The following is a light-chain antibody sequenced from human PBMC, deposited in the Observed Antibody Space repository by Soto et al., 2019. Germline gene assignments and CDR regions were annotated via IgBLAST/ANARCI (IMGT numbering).Light chain of an antibody. Sequence: QSVLTQPLSASGTPGQSVTISCSGSTXNIGSKTVSWYQQVPGAAPKLLIYSTNQWPSGVPDRFSGSKSGTSASLTISGLQSEDEADYYCATWDESLNGLYVFGPGTKVNIL. CDR2: STN. J-gene: IGLJ1*01. CDR1: TXNIGSKT. V-gene: IGLV1-44*01. CDR3: ATWDESLNGLYV.